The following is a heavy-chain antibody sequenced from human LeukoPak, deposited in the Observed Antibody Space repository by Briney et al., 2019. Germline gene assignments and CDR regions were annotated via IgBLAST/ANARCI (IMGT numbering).Heavy chain of an antibody. CDR3: ARDDYGGLGLDY. D-gene: IGHD4-17*01. Sequence: PGGSLRLSCAASGFTFSSYGMNWVRRAPGKGLEWVSYISGSSSTIYYADSVKGRFTISRDNGKNSLNLQMNSLRDEDTAVYYCARDDYGGLGLDYWGQGTLVTVSS. J-gene: IGHJ4*02. V-gene: IGHV3-48*02. CDR1: GFTFSSYG. CDR2: ISGSSSTI.